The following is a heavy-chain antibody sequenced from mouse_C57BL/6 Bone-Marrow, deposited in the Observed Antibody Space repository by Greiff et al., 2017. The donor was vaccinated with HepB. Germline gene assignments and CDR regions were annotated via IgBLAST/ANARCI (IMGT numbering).Heavy chain of an antibody. V-gene: IGHV1-64*01. CDR2: IHPNSGST. CDR1: GYTFTSYW. CDR3: ARVLRYLSWGY. Sequence: QVQLQQPGAELVKPGASVKLSCKASGYTFTSYWMHWVKQRPGQGLEWIGMIHPNSGSTNYNEKFKSKATLTVDKSSSTAYMQLSSLTSEDSAVYYCARVLRYLSWGYWGQGTTLTVSS. J-gene: IGHJ2*01. D-gene: IGHD1-1*01.